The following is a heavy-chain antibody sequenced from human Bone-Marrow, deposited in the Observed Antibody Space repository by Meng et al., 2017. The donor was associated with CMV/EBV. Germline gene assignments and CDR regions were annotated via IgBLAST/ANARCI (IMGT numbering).Heavy chain of an antibody. J-gene: IGHJ4*02. CDR3: ARDRYSSSWNQGGFDY. V-gene: IGHV4-31*02. CDR1: SISSGGYY. D-gene: IGHD6-13*01. CDR2: IYYSGST. Sequence: SISSGGYYWSWIRQHPGKGLEWIGYIYYSGSTYYNPSLKSRVTISVDTSKNQFSLKLSSVTAADTAVYYCARDRYSSSWNQGGFDYWGQGTLVTVSS.